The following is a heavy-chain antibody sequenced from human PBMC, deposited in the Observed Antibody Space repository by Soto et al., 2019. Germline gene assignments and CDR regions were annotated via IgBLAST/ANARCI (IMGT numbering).Heavy chain of an antibody. D-gene: IGHD6-19*01. CDR2: IFHSGDT. CDR3: AYSTGWYRHDV. CDR1: GDSISNSRW. V-gene: IGHV4-4*02. Sequence: QVQLQESGPGLVKPSGTLSLTCAVSGDSISNSRWWTWVRQPPGKGLEWIGDIFHSGDTNYNPSLQCRVFISVDKSHNQCSRKVSSVTAADTAVYSCAYSTGWYRHDVWGQGTLVTVSS. J-gene: IGHJ3*01.